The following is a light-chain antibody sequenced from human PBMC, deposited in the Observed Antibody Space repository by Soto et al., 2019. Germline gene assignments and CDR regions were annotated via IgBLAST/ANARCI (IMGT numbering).Light chain of an antibody. CDR2: GAS. Sequence: EVVLTQSPGTLSLSPGERATLSCRASQTVTNNYLSWYQQKPGQAPRLLIYGASSRATGIPDRFSGSGSGTDFTHIISKLEPEDIALYYCQLYGGSPLYTFGQGTKLEIK. J-gene: IGKJ2*01. V-gene: IGKV3-20*01. CDR3: QLYGGSPLYT. CDR1: QTVTNNY.